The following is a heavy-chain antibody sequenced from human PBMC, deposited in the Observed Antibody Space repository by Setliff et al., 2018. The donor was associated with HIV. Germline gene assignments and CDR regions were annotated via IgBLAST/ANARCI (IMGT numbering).Heavy chain of an antibody. Sequence: KVSCAASGFTFSGSTIHWVRQASGKGLEWVGRIGSKANSYATAYAASVKGRFTTSREDSKNTAYLQMNSLKTEDTAAYYCKADSSGYPWGQGTLVTVS. CDR2: IGSKANSYAT. V-gene: IGHV3-73*01. CDR3: KADSSGYP. D-gene: IGHD3-22*01. J-gene: IGHJ5*02. CDR1: GFTFSGST.